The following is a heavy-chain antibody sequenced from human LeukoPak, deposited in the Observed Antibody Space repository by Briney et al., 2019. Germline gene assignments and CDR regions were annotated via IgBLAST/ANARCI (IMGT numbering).Heavy chain of an antibody. Sequence: GGSLRLSCAASGFTFNSYWMHWVRQAPGKGLVWVSRINNDGSSTSYADSVKGRFTISRDNAKDTLYLQMNSLRAEDTAMYYCTRDQLYCTGGYCYFDYWGQGTLVTVPS. CDR1: GFTFNSYW. V-gene: IGHV3-74*01. D-gene: IGHD2-8*02. CDR2: INNDGSST. CDR3: TRDQLYCTGGYCYFDY. J-gene: IGHJ4*02.